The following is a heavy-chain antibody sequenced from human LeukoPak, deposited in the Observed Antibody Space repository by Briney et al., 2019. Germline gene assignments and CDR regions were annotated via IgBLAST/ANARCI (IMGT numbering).Heavy chain of an antibody. CDR1: GFTFSNYW. CDR2: INSDGINT. Sequence: PGGSLRLSCAASGFTFSNYWMHWVRQAPGKGLVWVSRINSDGINTSYADSVKGRFTISRDNAKNTLNLQMNSLRAEDTAIYYCAKYVFSYGSGSYLAHWGQGTLVTVSS. J-gene: IGHJ4*02. CDR3: AKYVFSYGSGSYLAH. D-gene: IGHD3-10*01. V-gene: IGHV3-74*01.